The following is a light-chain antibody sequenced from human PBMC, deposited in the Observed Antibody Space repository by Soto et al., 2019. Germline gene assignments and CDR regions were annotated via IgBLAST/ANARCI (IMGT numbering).Light chain of an antibody. CDR2: GAS. CDR3: QQYNNWWT. J-gene: IGKJ1*01. CDR1: QSVSSS. Sequence: EIVMTQSPATLSVSPGERATLSCRASQSVSSSLAWYQQKPGQAPRLLIYGASTRATGFPARFSGSGSGTELTLTISSLQSEDFAVYYCQQYNNWWTFGQGTKV. V-gene: IGKV3-15*01.